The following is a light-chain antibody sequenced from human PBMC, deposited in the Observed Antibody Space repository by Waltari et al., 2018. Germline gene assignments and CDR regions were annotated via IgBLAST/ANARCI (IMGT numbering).Light chain of an antibody. CDR1: QGVSSN. J-gene: IGKJ5*01. Sequence: EIVMTQSPATLSVSPGERATLSCRASQGVSSNLAWYQQKPGQAPRLLIFGASSRATGIPGRFSGSGSGTEFTLTISSLQSEDFAVYYCQQYNNWLITFGQGTRLEIK. CDR3: QQYNNWLIT. V-gene: IGKV3-15*01. CDR2: GAS.